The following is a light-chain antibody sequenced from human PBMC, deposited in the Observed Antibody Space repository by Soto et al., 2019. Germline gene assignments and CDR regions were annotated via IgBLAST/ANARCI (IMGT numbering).Light chain of an antibody. CDR2: GAS. CDR3: QQYSNWPLLT. CDR1: QSVNNN. V-gene: IGKV3-15*01. J-gene: IGKJ4*01. Sequence: EKIVTQSPATLSVSPGERATLSCRASQSVNNNLAWYQQKPGQAPRLLIYGASTRATRIPARFGGSGYETECTLTISILQSEDFAIYYCQQYSNWPLLTFGGGTKVEIK.